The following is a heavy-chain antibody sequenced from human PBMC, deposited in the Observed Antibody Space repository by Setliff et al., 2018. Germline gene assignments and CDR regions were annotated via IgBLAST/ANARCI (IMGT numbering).Heavy chain of an antibody. J-gene: IGHJ4*02. CDR3: AGDRSLGATRRFAY. Sequence: ASVKVSCKASGYISTSYGITWVRQAPGQGLEWMGRISAYNGNTIYAQKFQGRVTVTTDTSTGTGYMELRSLKSDDSAVYYCAGDRSLGATRRFAYWGQGTLVTVSS. V-gene: IGHV1-18*01. CDR1: GYISTSYG. D-gene: IGHD1-26*01. CDR2: ISAYNGNT.